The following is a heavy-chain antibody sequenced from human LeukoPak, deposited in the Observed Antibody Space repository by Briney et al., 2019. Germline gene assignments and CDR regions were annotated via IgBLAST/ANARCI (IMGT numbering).Heavy chain of an antibody. J-gene: IGHJ4*02. V-gene: IGHV3-21*04. CDR2: ISSSSSYI. D-gene: IGHD3-16*01. CDR3: AKSGGRTGGFDY. CDR1: GFTFSSYS. Sequence: GGSLRLSCAASGFTFSSYSMNWVRQAPGKGLEWVSSISSSSSYIYYADSVKGRFTISRDNSKNTLYLQMNSLRAEDTAVYYCAKSGGRTGGFDYWGQGTLVTVSS.